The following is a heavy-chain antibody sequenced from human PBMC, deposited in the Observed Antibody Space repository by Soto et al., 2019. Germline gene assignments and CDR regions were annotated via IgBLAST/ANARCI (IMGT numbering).Heavy chain of an antibody. CDR1: GGSISGYY. V-gene: IGHV4-4*07. D-gene: IGHD3-16*01. Sequence: QVQLQESGPGLVKPSEPLSLTCTVSGGSISGYYWTWIRQPAGKGLEWIGRKHTSGTTNYNPSLKSRVTMSIDTSTNLVSLNLSSVTAADTAVYYCARGGEFYVLDVWGQGTTVAVSS. J-gene: IGHJ6*02. CDR2: KHTSGTT. CDR3: ARGGEFYVLDV.